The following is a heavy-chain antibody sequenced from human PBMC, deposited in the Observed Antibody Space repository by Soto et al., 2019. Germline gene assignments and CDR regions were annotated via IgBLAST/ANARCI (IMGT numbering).Heavy chain of an antibody. J-gene: IGHJ4*02. D-gene: IGHD6-19*01. Sequence: EVQLVESGGGLVQPGGSLRLNCVGSGFMFDSFPLNWVRQAPGKGLEWVAYINGNSESVYYADSMRGRFTISRDNARNSLSLQMNGLSDDDTAVYYCAMSIDRHGWGLDFWGQGTLVTVSS. CDR2: INGNSESV. CDR3: AMSIDRHGWGLDF. V-gene: IGHV3-48*02. CDR1: GFMFDSFP.